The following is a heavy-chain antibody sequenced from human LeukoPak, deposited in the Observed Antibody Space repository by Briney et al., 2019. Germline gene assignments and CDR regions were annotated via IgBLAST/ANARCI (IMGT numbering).Heavy chain of an antibody. D-gene: IGHD3-10*01. CDR1: GFTFSDYY. CDR2: ISSSGSTI. V-gene: IGHV3-11*01. J-gene: IGHJ5*02. Sequence: GGSLRLSCAASGFTFSDYYMSWIRQAPGKGLEWVSYISSSGSTIYYADSVKGRFTTSRDNAKNSLYLQMNSLRAEDTAVYYCARDQGSGSSNWFDPWGQGTLVTVSS. CDR3: ARDQGSGSSNWFDP.